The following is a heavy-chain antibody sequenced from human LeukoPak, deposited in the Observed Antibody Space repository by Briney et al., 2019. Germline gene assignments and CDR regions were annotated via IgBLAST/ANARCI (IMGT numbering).Heavy chain of an antibody. Sequence: ASVKVSCKASGYTFTGYYMHWVRQAPGQGLEWMGWINPNSGGTNYAQKFQGWVTMTRDTSISTAYMELSGLRSDDTAVYYCARDVRGLWFGELLAFDIWGQGTMVTVSS. V-gene: IGHV1-2*04. CDR3: ARDVRGLWFGELLAFDI. D-gene: IGHD3-10*01. J-gene: IGHJ3*02. CDR2: INPNSGGT. CDR1: GYTFTGYY.